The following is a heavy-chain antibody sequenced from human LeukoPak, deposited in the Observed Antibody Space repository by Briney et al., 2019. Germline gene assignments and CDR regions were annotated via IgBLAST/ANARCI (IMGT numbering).Heavy chain of an antibody. CDR3: ARTLVPAAMSNNWFDP. CDR2: ISSSSSYI. Sequence: PGGSLRLSCAASGFTVSSNYMSWVRQAPGKGLEWVSSISSSSSYIYYADSVKGRFTISRDNAKNSLYLQMNSLRAEDTAVYYCARTLVPAAMSNNWFDPWGQGTLVTVSS. V-gene: IGHV3-21*01. J-gene: IGHJ5*02. D-gene: IGHD2-2*01. CDR1: GFTVSSNY.